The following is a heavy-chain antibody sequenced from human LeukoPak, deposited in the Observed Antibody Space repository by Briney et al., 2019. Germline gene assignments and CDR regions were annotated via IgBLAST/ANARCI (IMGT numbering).Heavy chain of an antibody. CDR2: ISGSGDIA. V-gene: IGHV3-23*01. D-gene: IGHD1-1*01. CDR3: AKTITTTRPFNWFDA. CDR1: GFTFNNYW. J-gene: IGHJ5*02. Sequence: GGSLRLSCAASGFTFNNYWMTWVRQAPGKGLEWVSGISGSGDIAHYADSVKGRFTFTRDNSNNMVYLQMKSLRVEDTAVYYCAKTITTTRPFNWFDAWGRGTLVTVSS.